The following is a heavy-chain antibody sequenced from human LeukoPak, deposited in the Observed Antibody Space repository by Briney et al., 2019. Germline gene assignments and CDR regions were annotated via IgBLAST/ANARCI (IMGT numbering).Heavy chain of an antibody. Sequence: SQTLSLTCTVSGGSISSTTYYWSWIRQPAGKGLEWIGRIYTSGTTNYNPSLKSRVTISVDTSKNQFSLKLSSVTAADTAVYYCAREVAAAGTFDYWGQGTLVTVSS. J-gene: IGHJ4*02. V-gene: IGHV4-61*02. D-gene: IGHD6-13*01. CDR3: AREVAAAGTFDY. CDR2: IYTSGTT. CDR1: GGSISSTTYY.